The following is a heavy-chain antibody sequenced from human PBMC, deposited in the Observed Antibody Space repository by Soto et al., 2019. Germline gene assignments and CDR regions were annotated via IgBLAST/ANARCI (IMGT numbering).Heavy chain of an antibody. CDR2: FEHEDGET. CDR3: ATVKAVAETFDY. V-gene: IGHV1-24*01. Sequence: ASVKVSCKVSGYTLTELSMHWVRQAPGKRLEWIGGFEHEDGETIYAQKFQGRVTITEYTSTDTAYMELSSLRSEVTAVYYCATVKAVAETFDYWGQGTLVTVSS. D-gene: IGHD6-19*01. J-gene: IGHJ4*02. CDR1: GYTLTELS.